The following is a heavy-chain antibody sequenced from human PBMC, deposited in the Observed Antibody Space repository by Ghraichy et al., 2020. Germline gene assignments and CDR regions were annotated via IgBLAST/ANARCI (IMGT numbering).Heavy chain of an antibody. J-gene: IGHJ5*02. CDR2: IYWNDDK. CDR1: GFSLSTSGVG. CDR3: AHRRVSNWFDP. V-gene: IGHV2-5*01. Sequence: SGPTLVKPTQTLTLTCTFSGFSLSTSGVGVGWIRQPPGKALEWLALIYWNDDKRYSPSLTSRLTITKDTSKNQVVLTMTNMDPVDTATYYCAHRRVSNWFDPWGQGTLVTVSS. D-gene: IGHD5/OR15-5a*01.